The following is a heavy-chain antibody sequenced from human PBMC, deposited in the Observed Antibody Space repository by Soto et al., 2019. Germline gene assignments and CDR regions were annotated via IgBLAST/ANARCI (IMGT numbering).Heavy chain of an antibody. J-gene: IGHJ4*02. CDR3: ARESYYGSGATVVGY. V-gene: IGHV4-61*08. CDR2: IYYSGTT. D-gene: IGHD3-10*01. Sequence: SETLSLTCTVSGGSISSGDYYWSWIRQPPGKGLEWIGYIYYSGTTSYNPSLNSRVTISVDTSKNQFSLKLNSVTAADTAVYYCARESYYGSGATVVGYWGLGTLVTVSS. CDR1: GGSISSGDYY.